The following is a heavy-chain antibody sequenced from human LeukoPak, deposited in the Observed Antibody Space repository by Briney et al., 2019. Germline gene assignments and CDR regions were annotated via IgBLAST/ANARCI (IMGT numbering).Heavy chain of an antibody. J-gene: IGHJ4*02. Sequence: QSGGSLRLSCAVSGITLSNYGMGWVRQAPGKGLEWVAGISDSGGSTNYGDSVKGRFTISRGNPKNTLYLQMNSLRAEDTAVYFCAKRGIVIRAVLIVGFHKEAYYFDYWGQGALVTVSS. CDR3: AKRGIVIRAVLIVGFHKEAYYFDY. D-gene: IGHD3-10*01. CDR2: ISDSGGST. CDR1: GITLSNYG. V-gene: IGHV3-23*01.